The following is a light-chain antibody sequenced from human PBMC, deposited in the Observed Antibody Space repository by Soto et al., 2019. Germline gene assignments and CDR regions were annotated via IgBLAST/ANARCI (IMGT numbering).Light chain of an antibody. Sequence: DIQMTQSPSTLSASVGDRVTITCRASQSISSWLAWYQQKPGKAPKLLIYDASSLESGAPSTFRGAGSGTEFTLTISSLQPDDFATYYCQQYYTYSSYTFGQGTKLEIE. CDR3: QQYYTYSSYT. CDR2: DAS. J-gene: IGKJ2*01. CDR1: QSISSW. V-gene: IGKV1-5*01.